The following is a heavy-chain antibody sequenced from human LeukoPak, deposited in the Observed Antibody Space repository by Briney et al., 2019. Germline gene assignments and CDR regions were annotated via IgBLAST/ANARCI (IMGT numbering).Heavy chain of an antibody. J-gene: IGHJ4*02. CDR3: ARKAGAGFGVVIILGYYFDY. CDR1: GYTFTSYY. Sequence: ASVKVSCKASGYTFTSYYMHWVRQAPGQGLEWMGIINPSGGSTSYAQKFQGRVTMTRDTSTSTVYMELSSLRAEDTAVYYCARKAGAGFGVVIILGYYFDYWGQGTLVTVSS. V-gene: IGHV1-46*01. D-gene: IGHD3-3*01. CDR2: INPSGGST.